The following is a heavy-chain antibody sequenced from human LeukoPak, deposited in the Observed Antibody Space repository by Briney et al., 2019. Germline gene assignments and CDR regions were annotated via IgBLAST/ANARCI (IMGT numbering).Heavy chain of an antibody. V-gene: IGHV3-23*01. D-gene: IGHD3-10*01. CDR1: GFTFSKYA. CDR3: AKGPMVRGSTYDY. Sequence: GGSLRLSCVASGFTFSKYAMTWVRQAPGKGLEWVSSISGSGTTYYAESVKGRFTVSRDNSKNTLYLQVNSLRGEDTAVYYCAKGPMVRGSTYDYWGQGTLVTVSS. CDR2: ISGSGTT. J-gene: IGHJ4*02.